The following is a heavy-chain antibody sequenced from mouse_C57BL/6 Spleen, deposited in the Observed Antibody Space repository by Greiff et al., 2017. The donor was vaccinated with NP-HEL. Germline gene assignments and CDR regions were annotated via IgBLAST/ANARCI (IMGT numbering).Heavy chain of an antibody. CDR1: GYTFTDYY. CDR2: IGPGSGST. D-gene: IGHD2-3*01. J-gene: IGHJ4*01. Sequence: VQLQQSGAELVKPGASVKISCKASGYTFTDYYINWVKQRPGQGLEWIGKIGPGSGSTYYNEKFKGKATLTADKSSSTAYMQLSSLTSEDSAVYFCASDGYLYYYAMDYWGQGTSVTVSS. V-gene: IGHV1-77*01. CDR3: ASDGYLYYYAMDY.